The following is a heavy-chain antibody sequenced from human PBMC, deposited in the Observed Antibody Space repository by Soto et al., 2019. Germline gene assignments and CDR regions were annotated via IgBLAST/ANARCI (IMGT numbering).Heavy chain of an antibody. J-gene: IGHJ5*02. Sequence: GWSLRLACASSGFNFSNFHITAFRQPPGEGLEWVSSISGSDDYTYYADSVKARFTISRYNARNTLFLHMNNLRVDDTAVYYCAKSSRQYDSASQAFFDPWGLRTLVTVYS. CDR1: GFNFSNFH. CDR2: ISGSDDYT. CDR3: AKSSRQYDSASQAFFDP. D-gene: IGHD6-19*01. V-gene: IGHV3-23*01.